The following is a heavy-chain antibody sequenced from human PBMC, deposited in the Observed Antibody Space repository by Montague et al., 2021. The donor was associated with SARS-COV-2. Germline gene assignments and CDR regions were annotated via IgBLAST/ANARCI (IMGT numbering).Heavy chain of an antibody. CDR3: ARGLQRVVPGVLGVGPYYYYYYMDV. CDR1: GGSFSGYY. CDR2: INHSEST. D-gene: IGHD3-10*02. J-gene: IGHJ6*03. V-gene: IGHV4-34*01. Sequence: SETLSLTCAVYGGSFSGYYWSWICKPPGTGLEWVGEINHSESTKYNPSLKSRVTISVDTSKNQLSLKLSSVTAADTAVYYCARGLQRVVPGVLGVGPYYYYYYMDVWGKGTTVTVSS.